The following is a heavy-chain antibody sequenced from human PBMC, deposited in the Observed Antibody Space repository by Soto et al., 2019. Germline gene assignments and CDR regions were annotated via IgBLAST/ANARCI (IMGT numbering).Heavy chain of an antibody. D-gene: IGHD2-2*01. Sequence: LRPFLRAPGFILISYALSRVRPAPGAGLEWVSAISGSGGSTYYADSVKGRFTISRDNSKNTLYLQMNSLRAEDTAVYYCAKTIVVVPAASRWFDPWAQGTLVPVSS. CDR2: ISGSGGST. J-gene: IGHJ5*02. CDR3: AKTIVVVPAASRWFDP. CDR1: GFILISYA. V-gene: IGHV3-23*01.